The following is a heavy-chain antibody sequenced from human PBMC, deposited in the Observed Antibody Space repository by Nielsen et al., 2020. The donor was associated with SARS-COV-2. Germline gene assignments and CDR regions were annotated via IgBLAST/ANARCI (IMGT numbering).Heavy chain of an antibody. CDR3: ARLRYSSGLDY. Sequence: SETLSLTCTVSGGSVSSIIYYWGWIRQPPGKGLEWIGSIYYSGSTYYDPSLKSRVTISVDTSKNQFSLKLSSVTAADTAVYYCARLRYSSGLDYWGQGTLVTVSS. CDR2: IYYSGST. D-gene: IGHD6-19*01. J-gene: IGHJ4*02. CDR1: GGSVSSIIYY. V-gene: IGHV4-39*01.